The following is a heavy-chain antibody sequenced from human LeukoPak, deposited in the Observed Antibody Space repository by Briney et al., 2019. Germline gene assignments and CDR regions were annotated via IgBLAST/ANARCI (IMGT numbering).Heavy chain of an antibody. V-gene: IGHV5-51*01. CDR3: ARGHSSSWPNLDY. J-gene: IGHJ4*02. CDR1: GYSFASYW. D-gene: IGHD6-13*01. Sequence: GESLKISCKGSGYSFASYWIGWVRQMPGKGLEWMGIIYPGDSDTRYSPSFQGQVTISADKSISTAYLQWSSLKASDTAMYYCARGHSSSWPNLDYWGQGTLVTVSS. CDR2: IYPGDSDT.